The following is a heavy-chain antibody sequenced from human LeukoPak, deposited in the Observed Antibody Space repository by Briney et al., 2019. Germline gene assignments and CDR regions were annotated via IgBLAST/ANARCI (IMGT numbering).Heavy chain of an antibody. CDR1: GYSISGGSY. Sequence: SETLSLTCGASGYSISGGSYWGWIRQPPGKGLEWIGSFYRGGSTYYNPSLKSRVTISVDTSKNQFSLKLSSVTAADTAVYYCATLTHIVVVPTSLHGAFDIWGQGTMVTVSS. CDR2: FYRGGST. CDR3: ATLTHIVVVPTSLHGAFDI. J-gene: IGHJ3*02. V-gene: IGHV4-38-2*01. D-gene: IGHD2-2*01.